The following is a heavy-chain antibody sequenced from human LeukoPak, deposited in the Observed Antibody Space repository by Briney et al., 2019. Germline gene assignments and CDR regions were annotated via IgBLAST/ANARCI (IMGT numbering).Heavy chain of an antibody. CDR3: AKFSSSGWSRSTNK. D-gene: IGHD6-19*01. CDR2: ISSSGGTT. V-gene: IGHV3-23*01. Sequence: GGSLRLSCVASGFTFSSYAMGWVRQAAGKGLDWVSDISSSGGTTYYADSVKGRVTISRDNSKKTLYLQMNSLRPEDTAVYYCAKFSSSGWSRSTNKWGQGTLVTVSS. CDR1: GFTFSSYA. J-gene: IGHJ4*02.